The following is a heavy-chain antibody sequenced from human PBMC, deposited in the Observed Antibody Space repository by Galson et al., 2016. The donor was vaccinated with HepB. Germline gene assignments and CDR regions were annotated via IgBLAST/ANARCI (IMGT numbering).Heavy chain of an antibody. J-gene: IGHJ4*02. CDR2: IGWNSGSI. Sequence: SLRLSCAASGFTFDDYAMHWVRLAPGKGLEWVSGIGWNSGSIGYAGSVKGRFTISRDNTKNSLYLQMNSLGAEDTALYYCAKGRVGGSSGWPPGWAYYFDSWGQGTLVTVSS. CDR1: GFTFDDYA. D-gene: IGHD6-19*01. V-gene: IGHV3-9*01. CDR3: AKGRVGGSSGWPPGWAYYFDS.